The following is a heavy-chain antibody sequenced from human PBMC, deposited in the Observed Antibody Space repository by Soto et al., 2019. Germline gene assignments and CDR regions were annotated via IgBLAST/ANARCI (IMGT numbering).Heavy chain of an antibody. D-gene: IGHD2-15*01. CDR3: ARGPTNLVVVVAATPWDYGMDV. Sequence: SVKVSCKASGGTFSSYAISWVRQAPGQGLEWMGGIIPIFGTANYAQKFQGRVTITADESTSTAYMELSSLRSEDTAVYYCARGPTNLVVVVAATPWDYGMDVWGQGTTVTVSS. CDR1: GGTFSSYA. V-gene: IGHV1-69*13. CDR2: IIPIFGTA. J-gene: IGHJ6*02.